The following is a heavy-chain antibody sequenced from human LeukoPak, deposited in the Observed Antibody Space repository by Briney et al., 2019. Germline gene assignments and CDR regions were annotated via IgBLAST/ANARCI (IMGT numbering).Heavy chain of an antibody. J-gene: IGHJ4*02. D-gene: IGHD2-15*01. CDR1: GGSISSGGYY. CDR3: ARHGMGDCSGGSCYYYFDY. Sequence: TLSLTCTVSGGSISSGGYYWSWIRQHPGKGLEWIGYIYYSGSTYYNPSLKSRVTISVDTSKNQFSLKLSSVTAADTAVYYCARHGMGDCSGGSCYYYFDYWGQGTLVTVSS. V-gene: IGHV4-31*03. CDR2: IYYSGST.